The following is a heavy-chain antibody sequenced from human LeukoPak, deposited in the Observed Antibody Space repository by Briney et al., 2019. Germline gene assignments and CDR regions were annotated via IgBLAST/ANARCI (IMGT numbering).Heavy chain of an antibody. D-gene: IGHD3-10*01. CDR2: INHSGST. CDR1: GGSFSGYY. V-gene: IGHV4-34*01. J-gene: IGHJ4*02. CDR3: ARGSILWFGPMGY. Sequence: SETLSLTCAVYGGSFSGYYWSWIRQPPGKGLEWIGEINHSGSTNYNPSLKSRVTISVDTSKNQFSLKLSSVTAADTAVYYCARGSILWFGPMGYWGQGTLVTVSS.